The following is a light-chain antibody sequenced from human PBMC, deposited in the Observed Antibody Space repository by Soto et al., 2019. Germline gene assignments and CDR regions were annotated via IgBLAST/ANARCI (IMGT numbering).Light chain of an antibody. Sequence: EIVMTQSPATVSLSPCDRATLSCRTSQSVSSNLAWYQQKPGQAPRLLISDTSNRATGIPARFSGSGSGTDFTLTISSLEPEDFAVYYCQQRSNWPIITFGQGTRLEIK. J-gene: IGKJ5*01. V-gene: IGKV3-11*01. CDR2: DTS. CDR3: QQRSNWPIIT. CDR1: QSVSSN.